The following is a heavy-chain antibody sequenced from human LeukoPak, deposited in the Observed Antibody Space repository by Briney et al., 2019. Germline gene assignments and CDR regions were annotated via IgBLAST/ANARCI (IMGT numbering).Heavy chain of an antibody. CDR2: ITGNGDYT. Sequence: GGSLRLSCAASRFTFSNYAMSWVRQAPGKGLEWVSAITGNGDYTDYADSVKGRFTISRDNSKNTAYLQMNSLRSEDTAVYYCARAIQLWSPVFDYWGQGTLVTVSS. CDR1: RFTFSNYA. J-gene: IGHJ4*02. CDR3: ARAIQLWSPVFDY. D-gene: IGHD5-18*01. V-gene: IGHV3-23*01.